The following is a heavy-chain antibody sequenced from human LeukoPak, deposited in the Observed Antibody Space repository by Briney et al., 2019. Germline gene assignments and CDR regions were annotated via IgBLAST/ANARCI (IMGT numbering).Heavy chain of an antibody. CDR3: ARGLYYYDSSGYYRINWFDP. V-gene: IGHV4-38-2*02. CDR1: GYSISSGYY. D-gene: IGHD3-22*01. CDR2: IYTSGST. Sequence: PSETLSLTCTVSGYSISSGYYWGWIRQPPGKGLEWIGRIYTSGSTNYNPSLKSRVTMSVDTSKNQFSLKLSSVTAADTAVYYCARGLYYYDSSGYYRINWFDPWGQGTLVTVSS. J-gene: IGHJ5*02.